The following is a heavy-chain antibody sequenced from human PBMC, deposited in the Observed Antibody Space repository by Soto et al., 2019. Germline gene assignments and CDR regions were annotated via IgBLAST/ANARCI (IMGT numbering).Heavy chain of an antibody. Sequence: SETLSLTCTVSGDSITSSSFCWGWIRQPPGKGLEWIGTICYSGSTYYNPSLQSRVTMSVDTSKNQFSLTLSSVTAADTGVYYCARLDGNSADYYYGMDVWGRGTTVTVSS. J-gene: IGHJ6*02. V-gene: IGHV4-39*01. CDR2: ICYSGST. CDR3: ARLDGNSADYYYGMDV. D-gene: IGHD1-7*01. CDR1: GDSITSSSFC.